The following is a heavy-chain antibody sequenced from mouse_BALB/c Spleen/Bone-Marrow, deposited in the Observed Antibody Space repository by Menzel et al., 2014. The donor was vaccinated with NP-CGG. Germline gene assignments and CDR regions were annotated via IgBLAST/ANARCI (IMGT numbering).Heavy chain of an antibody. J-gene: IGHJ3*01. D-gene: IGHD2-4*01. V-gene: IGHV1S56*01. Sequence: QVQLKESGPDLVKPGASVRISCEASGYIFTSYYIHWVKQRPGQGLEWIGWIYPGNVNSNYNEKFKGKATLTADKSSSTAYMQLSSLTSEDSAVYFCARGDYDGAWFTYWGQGTLVTVSA. CDR3: ARGDYDGAWFTY. CDR2: IYPGNVNS. CDR1: GYIFTSYY.